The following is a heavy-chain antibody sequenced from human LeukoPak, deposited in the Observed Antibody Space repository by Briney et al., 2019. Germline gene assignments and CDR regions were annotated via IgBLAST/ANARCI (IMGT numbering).Heavy chain of an antibody. CDR3: ARLGVVVAAFDY. Sequence: GESLKISCKGSGYSSTSYWISWVRKMPGKGLEWMGRIDPSDSYTNYSPSFQGHVTISADKSISTAYLQWSSLKASDTAMYYCARLGVVVAAFDYWGQGTLVTVSS. CDR1: GYSSTSYW. D-gene: IGHD2-15*01. J-gene: IGHJ4*02. V-gene: IGHV5-10-1*01. CDR2: IDPSDSYT.